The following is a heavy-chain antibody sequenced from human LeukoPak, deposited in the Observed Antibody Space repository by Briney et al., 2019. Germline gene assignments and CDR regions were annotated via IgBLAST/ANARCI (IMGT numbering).Heavy chain of an antibody. CDR2: IKQDGSEK. D-gene: IGHD3-9*01. CDR1: GFTFSSYW. V-gene: IGHV3-7*01. J-gene: IGHJ4*02. Sequence: GGSLRLSCAASGFTFSSYWMSWVRQAPGKGLEWVANIKQDGSEKYYVDSVKGRFTISRDNAKNSLYLQMNSLRAEDTAVHYCARDPYAYDILTGRLWGQGTLVTVSS. CDR3: ARDPYAYDILTGRL.